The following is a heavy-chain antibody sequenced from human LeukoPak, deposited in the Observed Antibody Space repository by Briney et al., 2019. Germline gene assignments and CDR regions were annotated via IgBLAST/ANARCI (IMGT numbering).Heavy chain of an antibody. CDR1: GYTFTGYY. V-gene: IGHV1-2*02. CDR3: ARDLSSGSYYFDY. CDR2: INPNSGGT. J-gene: IGHJ4*02. Sequence: ASVKVSCTASGYTFTGYYMHWVRQAPGQGLEWMGWINPNSGGTNYAQKFQGRVTMTRDTSISTAYMELSRLRSDDTAVYYCARDLSSGSYYFDYWGQGTLVTVSS. D-gene: IGHD6-19*01.